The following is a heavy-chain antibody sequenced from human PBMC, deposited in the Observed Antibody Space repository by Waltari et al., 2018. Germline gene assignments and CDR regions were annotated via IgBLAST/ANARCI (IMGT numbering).Heavy chain of an antibody. V-gene: IGHV4-4*07. CDR2: IYSSGST. CDR1: GGSISSYY. D-gene: IGHD6-19*01. Sequence: QVQLQESGPGLVKPSETLSLTCPVSGGSISSYYWSWIRQPAGKGLEWIGRIYSSGSTNYNPSLRSRVTMSVDTSKNQFSLKLNSVTAADTAVYCCARDWAAVADYYFDYWGQGTLVTVSS. J-gene: IGHJ4*02. CDR3: ARDWAAVADYYFDY.